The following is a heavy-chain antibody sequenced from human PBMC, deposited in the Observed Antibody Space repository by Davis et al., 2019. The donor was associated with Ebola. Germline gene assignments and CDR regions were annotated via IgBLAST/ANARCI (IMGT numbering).Heavy chain of an antibody. J-gene: IGHJ5*02. CDR3: ARAYYYGSGSYYPRSWFDP. V-gene: IGHV5-51*01. CDR1: GYSFTSYW. Sequence: KVSCKGSGYSFTSYWIGWVRQMPGKGLEWMGIIYPGDSDTRYSPSFQGQVTISADKSISTAYLQWSSLKASDTAMYYCARAYYYGSGSYYPRSWFDPWGQGTLVTVSS. D-gene: IGHD3-10*01. CDR2: IYPGDSDT.